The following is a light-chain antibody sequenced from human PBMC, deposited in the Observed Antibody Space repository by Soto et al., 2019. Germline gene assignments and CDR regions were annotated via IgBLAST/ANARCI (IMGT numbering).Light chain of an antibody. CDR2: ATS. V-gene: IGKV1-8*01. J-gene: IGKJ1*01. Sequence: AIRMTQSPSSLSASTGDRVTITCRASQGISRYLAWYQQKPGKAPNLLIYATSTLQSGVPSRFSGSGSGTDFTLTISCLQYEDFATYYCQQYYSYPRTFGQGTKVEIK. CDR1: QGISRY. CDR3: QQYYSYPRT.